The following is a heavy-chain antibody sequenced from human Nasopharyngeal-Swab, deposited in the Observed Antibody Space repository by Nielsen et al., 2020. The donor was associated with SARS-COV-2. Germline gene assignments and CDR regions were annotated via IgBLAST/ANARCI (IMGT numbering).Heavy chain of an antibody. CDR1: GFTFSNYS. CDR2: ISSSSSYI. CDR3: ARGSRDGYNPNWFDP. D-gene: IGHD5-24*01. V-gene: IGHV3-21*01. Sequence: GEALKISCASSGFTFSNYSMNWVHQAPGKGLEWVSSISSSSSYIYYADSMKGRFTISRDNAKNSLYLQMSSLRAEDTAVYYCARGSRDGYNPNWFDPWGQGTLVTVSS. J-gene: IGHJ5*02.